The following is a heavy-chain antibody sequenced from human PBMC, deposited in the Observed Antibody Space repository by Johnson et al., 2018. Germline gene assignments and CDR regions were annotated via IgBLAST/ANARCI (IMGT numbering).Heavy chain of an antibody. Sequence: QVQLVQSGAEVKKPGASVKVSCKASGYTFTSYDINWVRQATGQGLEWMGWMNPNSGNTGYAQKFQGRVTMTRNTSISTAYMELSSLRFEDTAVYYCARSSVLGGPLRSDYYGYWGQGTLVTVSS. V-gene: IGHV1-8*01. J-gene: IGHJ4*02. CDR3: ARSSVLGGPLRSDYYGY. CDR1: GYTFTSYD. D-gene: IGHD3-3*01. CDR2: MNPNSGNT.